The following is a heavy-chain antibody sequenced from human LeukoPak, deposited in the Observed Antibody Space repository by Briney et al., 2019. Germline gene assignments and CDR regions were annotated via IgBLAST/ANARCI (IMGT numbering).Heavy chain of an antibody. CDR3: ARASKGDVIFDI. CDR2: IYPDDSDI. CDR1: GYSFSTYW. D-gene: IGHD3-9*01. V-gene: IGHV5-51*01. J-gene: IGHJ4*02. Sequence: GESLKISCQGSGYSFSTYWIGWVRQMPGKGLEWMGVIYPDDSDIRYGPSFQGLVTISGDKSKNTAYLQWTSLKASDTAVYYCARASKGDVIFDIWGQGTLVTVSS.